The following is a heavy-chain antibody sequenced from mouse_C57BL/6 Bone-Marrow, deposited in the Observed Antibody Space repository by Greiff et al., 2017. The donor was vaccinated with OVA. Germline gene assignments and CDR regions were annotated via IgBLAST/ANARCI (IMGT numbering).Heavy chain of an antibody. D-gene: IGHD1-1*01. CDR3: ARGHYYGSSYWYFDV. V-gene: IGHV5-9*04. J-gene: IGHJ1*03. Sequence: EVQLMESGGGLVKPGGSLKLSCAASGFTFTSYTMSWVRQTPEKSLEWVATISGGGGNTYYPDSVKGRFTFSRDNSKNTLYLQMSSLRSEDTAVYYGARGHYYGSSYWYFDVWGTGTTVTVSS. CDR2: ISGGGGNT. CDR1: GFTFTSYT.